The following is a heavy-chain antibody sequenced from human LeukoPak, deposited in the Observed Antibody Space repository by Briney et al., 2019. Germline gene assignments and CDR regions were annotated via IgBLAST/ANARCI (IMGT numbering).Heavy chain of an antibody. D-gene: IGHD2-2*01. J-gene: IGHJ4*02. CDR2: FDPEDGET. CDR3: ATDQGYQLLGY. Sequence: ASVKVSCKASGYTFIDYHIHWVKQAPGKGLEWMGGFDPEDGETIYAQKFQGRVTMTEDTSTDTAYMELSSLRSEDTAVYYCATDQGYQLLGYWGQGTLVTVSS. V-gene: IGHV1-24*01. CDR1: GYTFIDYH.